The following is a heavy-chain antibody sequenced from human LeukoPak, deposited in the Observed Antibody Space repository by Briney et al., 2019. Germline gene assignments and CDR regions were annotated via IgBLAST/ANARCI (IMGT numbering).Heavy chain of an antibody. D-gene: IGHD1-14*01. CDR1: GFTFSTYW. CDR3: ARDSFETDIDY. CDR2: IKEDGSEQ. V-gene: IGHV3-7*01. J-gene: IGHJ4*02. Sequence: PGGSLRLSCAVSGFTFSTYWMSWDRQAPGKGLEWVANIKEDGSEQYYVNSLKGRFTISRDNVKNSLYLQINSLRVEDSAVYYCARDSFETDIDYWGQGTLVTVSS.